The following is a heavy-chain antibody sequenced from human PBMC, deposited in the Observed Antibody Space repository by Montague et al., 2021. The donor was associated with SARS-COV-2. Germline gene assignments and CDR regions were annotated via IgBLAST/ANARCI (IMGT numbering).Heavy chain of an antibody. CDR2: INHSGST. CDR3: ARGPTNNIGMVATRLDY. Sequence: SETLSLTCAVYGGSFSGYYWNWIRQPPGKGLEWIGEINHSGSTNYNPSLKSRVTISVDTSNNQFSLKLTSVTAADTAVYYCARGPTNNIGMVATRLDYWGQGTLVIVSS. V-gene: IGHV4-34*01. D-gene: IGHD5-12*01. CDR1: GGSFSGYY. J-gene: IGHJ4*02.